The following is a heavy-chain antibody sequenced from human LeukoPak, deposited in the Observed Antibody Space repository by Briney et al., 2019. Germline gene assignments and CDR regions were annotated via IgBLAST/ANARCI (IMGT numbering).Heavy chain of an antibody. Sequence: GASVKVSCKASGYTFINYNIAWVRQAPGQGPEWMGWISAYNGDTNYGQKVQGRVAMTTDTSTRTAYMELRGLRSDDTAVYYCARDVFEGFGERVIDAFDIWGQGTLVTVSS. J-gene: IGHJ3*02. CDR2: ISAYNGDT. D-gene: IGHD3-10*01. V-gene: IGHV1-18*01. CDR3: ARDVFEGFGERVIDAFDI. CDR1: GYTFINYN.